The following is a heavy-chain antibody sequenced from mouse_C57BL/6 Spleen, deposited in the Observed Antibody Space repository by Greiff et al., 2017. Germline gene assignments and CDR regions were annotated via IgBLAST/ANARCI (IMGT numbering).Heavy chain of an antibody. CDR1: GYAFSSSW. CDR2: IYPGDGDT. D-gene: IGHD1-1*01. CDR3: ARRATVVGGYFDY. Sequence: QVQLQQSGPELVKPGASVKISCKASGYAFSSSWMNWVKQRPGKGLEWIGRIYPGDGDTNYNGKFKGKATLTADKSSSTASMQLSSLTSEDSAVYFCARRATVVGGYFDYWGQGTTLTVSS. V-gene: IGHV1-82*01. J-gene: IGHJ2*01.